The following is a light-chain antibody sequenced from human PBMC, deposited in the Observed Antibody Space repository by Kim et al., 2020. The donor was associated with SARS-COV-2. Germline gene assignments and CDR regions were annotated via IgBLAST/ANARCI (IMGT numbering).Light chain of an antibody. V-gene: IGKV3-11*01. CDR2: DAS. J-gene: IGKJ4*01. Sequence: SPGESATRSCTASQSISVPVGWYQHKPGQAPRLRIYDASNRATGIPDRFSGSGSGTDFTLTISSLEPEDFAIYYCQQRNNWPPAVTFGGGTKLEIK. CDR1: QSISVP. CDR3: QQRNNWPPAVT.